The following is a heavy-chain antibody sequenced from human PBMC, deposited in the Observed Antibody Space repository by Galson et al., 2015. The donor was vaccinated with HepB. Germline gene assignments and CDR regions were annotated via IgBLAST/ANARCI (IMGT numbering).Heavy chain of an antibody. Sequence: SLRLSCAASGFTFSNYAMNWVRQAPGKGLEWVSYISSSSNTIYYADSVKGRFTTSRGSAKNSLFLQMNSLRDEDTAVYYCARRSRDGYNFFDYWGQGTLVTVFS. CDR3: ARRSRDGYNFFDY. D-gene: IGHD5-24*01. CDR1: GFTFSNYA. CDR2: ISSSSNTI. V-gene: IGHV3-48*02. J-gene: IGHJ4*02.